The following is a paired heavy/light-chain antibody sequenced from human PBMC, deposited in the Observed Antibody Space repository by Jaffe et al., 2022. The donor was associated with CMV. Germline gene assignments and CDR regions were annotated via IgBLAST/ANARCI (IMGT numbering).Heavy chain of an antibody. CDR3: ASGVLYYYDSSGYYFDY. Sequence: EVQLVESGGGLVKPGGSLRLSCAASGFTFSSYSMNWVRQAPGKGLEWVSSISSSSSYIYYADSVKGRFTISRDNAKNSLYLQMNSLRAEDTAVYYCASGVLYYYDSSGYYFDYWGQGTLVTVSS. D-gene: IGHD3-22*01. J-gene: IGHJ4*02. V-gene: IGHV3-21*01. CDR1: GFTFSSYS. CDR2: ISSSSSYI.
Light chain of an antibody. CDR3: QQLNSYPL. CDR1: QGISSY. J-gene: IGKJ4*01. V-gene: IGKV1-9*01. Sequence: IQLTQSPSSLSASVGDRVTITCRASQGISSYLAWYQQKPGKAPKLLIYAASTLQSGVPSRFSGSGSGTDFTLTISSLQPEDFATYYCQQLNSYPLFGGGTKVEIK. CDR2: AAS.